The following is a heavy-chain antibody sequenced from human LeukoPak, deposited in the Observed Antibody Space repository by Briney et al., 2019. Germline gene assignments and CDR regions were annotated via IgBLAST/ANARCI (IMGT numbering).Heavy chain of an antibody. CDR2: ISYDGSNK. Sequence: GGSLRLSCAASGFTFSSYGMHWVRQAPGKGLEWVAVISYDGSNKYYADSVKGRFTISRDNSKNTLYLQMNSLRAEDTAVYYCAKEGGSGSPLYDYVWGSYRSFDYWGQGTLVTVSS. D-gene: IGHD3-16*02. V-gene: IGHV3-30*18. J-gene: IGHJ4*02. CDR1: GFTFSSYG. CDR3: AKEGGSGSPLYDYVWGSYRSFDY.